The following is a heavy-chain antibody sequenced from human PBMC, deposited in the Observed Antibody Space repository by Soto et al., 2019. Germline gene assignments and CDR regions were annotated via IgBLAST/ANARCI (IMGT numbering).Heavy chain of an antibody. D-gene: IGHD2-15*01. CDR1: GVSISSSNW. J-gene: IGHJ6*02. V-gene: IGHV4-4*02. Sequence: PSETLSLTCAVSGVSISSSNWWSWVRQPPGKGLEWIGEIYHSGSTNYNPSLKSRVTISVDKSKNQFSLKLSSVTAADTAVYYCARDGGYYYYGMDVWGQGTTVTVSS. CDR2: IYHSGST. CDR3: ARDGGYYYYGMDV.